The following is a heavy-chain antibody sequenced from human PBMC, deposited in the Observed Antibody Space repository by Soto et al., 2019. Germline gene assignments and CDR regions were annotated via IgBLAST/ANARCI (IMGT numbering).Heavy chain of an antibody. CDR1: GYTFSSYR. CDR3: ARHATYYDILSGYYFDY. CDR2: ISPGDSDT. V-gene: IGHV5-51*01. D-gene: IGHD3-9*01. J-gene: IGHJ4*02. Sequence: PXESLMLSSKSSGYTFSSYRIGWVRQVPGKGLEWMGIISPGDSDTKYSQSFQGQVTISADKSISTAYLQWNSLRASDTAMYYCARHATYYDILSGYYFDYWGQGRLVTVSS.